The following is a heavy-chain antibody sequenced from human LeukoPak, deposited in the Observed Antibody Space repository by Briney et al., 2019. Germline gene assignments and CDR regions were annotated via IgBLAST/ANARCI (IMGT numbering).Heavy chain of an antibody. CDR3: ARNAYRSSWYLDY. V-gene: IGHV3-64*01. J-gene: IGHJ4*02. CDR2: ISSNGGST. CDR1: GFTFSSYA. Sequence: GGSLRLSCAASGFTFSSYAMHWVRQAPGKGLEYVSAISSNGGSTYYANSVKGRFTISRDNSKNTLYLQMSSLRAEDTAVYYCARNAYRSSWYLDYWGQGTLVTVSS. D-gene: IGHD6-13*01.